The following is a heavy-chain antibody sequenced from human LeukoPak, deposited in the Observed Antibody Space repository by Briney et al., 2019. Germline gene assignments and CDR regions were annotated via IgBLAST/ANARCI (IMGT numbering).Heavy chain of an antibody. Sequence: ASVKVSCKASGYTFTGYYMHWVRQAPGQGLEWMGRINPNSGGTNYAQKFQGRVTMTRDTSISTAYMELSRLRSDDTAVYYCARLVVGATDAFDIWGQGTWSPSLQ. CDR1: GYTFTGYY. J-gene: IGHJ3*02. CDR3: ARLVVGATDAFDI. V-gene: IGHV1-2*06. CDR2: INPNSGGT. D-gene: IGHD1-26*01.